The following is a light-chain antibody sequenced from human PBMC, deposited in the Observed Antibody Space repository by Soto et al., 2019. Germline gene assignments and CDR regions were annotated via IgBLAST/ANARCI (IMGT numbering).Light chain of an antibody. CDR3: SSYTTNNTLVI. CDR1: SSDVGGYNY. CDR2: DVS. V-gene: IGLV2-14*01. J-gene: IGLJ2*01. Sequence: QSALTQPASVSESPGQSITISCTGTSSDVGGYNYVSWYQQHPGKAPKLMIYDVSNRPSGVSNRFSGSKSGNTASLTISGLQAEDEADYYCSSYTTNNTLVIFGGGTKLTVL.